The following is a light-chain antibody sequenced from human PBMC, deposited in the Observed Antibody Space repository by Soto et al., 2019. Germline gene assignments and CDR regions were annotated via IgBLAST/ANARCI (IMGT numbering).Light chain of an antibody. CDR3: QQFGSSPRT. J-gene: IGKJ1*01. CDR1: QSVSSSY. CDR2: GAS. Sequence: EIVLTQSPGTLSLSPGERATLSCRASQSVSSSYLAWYQQKPGQAPRLLMYGASSRTTGTSDRFSGSGSGTDFTLTISRLEPEDFAVYYCQQFGSSPRTFGQGTKVEIK. V-gene: IGKV3-20*01.